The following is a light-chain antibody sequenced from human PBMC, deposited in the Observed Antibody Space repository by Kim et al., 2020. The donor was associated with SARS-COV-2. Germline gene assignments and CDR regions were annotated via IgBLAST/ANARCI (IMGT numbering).Light chain of an antibody. V-gene: IGKV1-12*01. CDR1: HDISNW. CDR3: QQANTFPIT. J-gene: IGKJ5*01. Sequence: DIQMTQSPSSVSASVGDRVTITCRASHDISNWLGWYQQRPGKAPKLLIHAASTLQSGVPSRFSGTGSGTVFTLTISSLQSEDFATYYCQQANTFPITFGQGTRLEIK. CDR2: AAS.